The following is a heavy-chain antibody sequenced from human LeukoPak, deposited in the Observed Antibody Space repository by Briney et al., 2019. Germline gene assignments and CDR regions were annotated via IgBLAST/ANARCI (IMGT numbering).Heavy chain of an antibody. Sequence: GGSLRLSCAASRFTFSSYGMHWVRQAPGKGLEWVAVIWYDGSNKYYADSVKGRFTISRDNSKNTLYLQMNSLRAEDTAVYYCAKDRTTVTTFADYWGQGTLVTVSS. CDR3: AKDRTTVTTFADY. D-gene: IGHD4-17*01. V-gene: IGHV3-33*06. J-gene: IGHJ4*02. CDR1: RFTFSSYG. CDR2: IWYDGSNK.